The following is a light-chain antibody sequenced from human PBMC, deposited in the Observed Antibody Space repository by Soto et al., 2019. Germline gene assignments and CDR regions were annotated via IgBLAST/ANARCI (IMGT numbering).Light chain of an antibody. V-gene: IGKV3-20*01. J-gene: IGKJ1*01. Sequence: EIVLTQSPGTLSLSPGERATLSCRASQSVNNNYVAWYQQKPGQAPRLLIFRASNKATGTPDRFSVSGSGTDFTLTISRLEPGDFAVYYCQQYGDSPRSFGQGTKVDIK. CDR2: RAS. CDR3: QQYGDSPRS. CDR1: QSVNNNY.